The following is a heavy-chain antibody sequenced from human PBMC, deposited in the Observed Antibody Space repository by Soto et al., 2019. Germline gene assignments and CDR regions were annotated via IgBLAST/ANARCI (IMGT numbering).Heavy chain of an antibody. CDR2: ISDTGIDT. V-gene: IGHV3-11*01. J-gene: IGHJ4*02. CDR3: VSTRKPDTSEGNY. Sequence: QVHLVESGGALVKPGVSLRLSCAASGFIFSEYYMGWFRLAPGKGLDWISYISDTGIDTYLADSGKGRVTVSRDNAENSVHLQMNSLRAKDTAIYYCVSTRKPDTSEGNYWGQGIEVTVSS. CDR1: GFIFSEYY. D-gene: IGHD1-26*01.